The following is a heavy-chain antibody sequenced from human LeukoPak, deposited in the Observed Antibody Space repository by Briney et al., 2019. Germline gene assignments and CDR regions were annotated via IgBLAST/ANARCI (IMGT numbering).Heavy chain of an antibody. V-gene: IGHV3-53*01. CDR3: ARDPKDFTFGGVKGMDV. Sequence: GGSLRLSCAASGFTVSSNYMSWVRQAPGKGLEWVSVIYSGGSTYYADSVKGRFTISRDNSKNTLYLQMNSLRAEDTAVYYCARDPKDFTFGGVKGMDVWGQGTTVTVSS. CDR1: GFTVSSNY. J-gene: IGHJ6*02. CDR2: IYSGGST. D-gene: IGHD3-16*01.